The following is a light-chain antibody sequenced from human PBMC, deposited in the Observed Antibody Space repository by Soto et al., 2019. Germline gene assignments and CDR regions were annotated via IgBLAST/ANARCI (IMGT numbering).Light chain of an antibody. CDR3: QQYNYWPPYT. Sequence: EIVMTQSPATLSVSPGERATLSCRASQSVSSNLAWYQQKPGQAPRLLIYGASTRATGIPARFSGSGSGTEFKLTISSLQAEDFAVYYCQQYNYWPPYTFGQGTKLEIK. CDR1: QSVSSN. J-gene: IGKJ2*01. CDR2: GAS. V-gene: IGKV3-15*01.